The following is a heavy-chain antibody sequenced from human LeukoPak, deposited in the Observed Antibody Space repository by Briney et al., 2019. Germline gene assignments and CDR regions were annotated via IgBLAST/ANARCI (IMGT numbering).Heavy chain of an antibody. V-gene: IGHV3-21*01. CDR1: GFTFSSYS. D-gene: IGHD6-19*01. CDR3: ARVSGWYGVGNWFDP. Sequence: GGSLRLSCAASGFTFSSYSMNWVRQAPGQGLEWVSSISTSSSYRYYADSVQGRVTITRDKAKNSPYLQMNSLKSEDTAVLYCARVSGWYGVGNWFDPWGQGTLVTVSS. J-gene: IGHJ5*02. CDR2: ISTSSSYR.